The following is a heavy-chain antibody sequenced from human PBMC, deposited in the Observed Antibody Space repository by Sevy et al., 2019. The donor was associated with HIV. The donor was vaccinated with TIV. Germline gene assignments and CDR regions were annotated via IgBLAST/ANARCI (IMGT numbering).Heavy chain of an antibody. D-gene: IGHD4-17*01. V-gene: IGHV3-30-3*01. CDR2: ITYDGSDK. Sequence: GGSLRLSCAASGFAFSNYSAMHWVRQAPGKGLEWVALITYDGSDKYYSDSGKGRFTISRDNFKNTLFLQMNSLTTEDTAVYYCARPRANYVDHYFFYAMDVWGQGTTVTVSS. J-gene: IGHJ6*02. CDR3: ARPRANYVDHYFFYAMDV. CDR1: GFAFSNYS.